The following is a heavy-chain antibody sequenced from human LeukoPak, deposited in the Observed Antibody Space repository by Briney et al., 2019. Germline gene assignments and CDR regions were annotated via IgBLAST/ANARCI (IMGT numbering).Heavy chain of an antibody. D-gene: IGHD3-22*01. CDR2: ISSSGSTI. J-gene: IGHJ4*02. CDR3: ARAGSSGYYDY. V-gene: IGHV3-48*03. Sequence: GGSLRLSCAASGFTFSSYEMNWVRQAPGKGLEWVSYISSSGSTIYYADSVKGRFTISRDNAENSLYLQMNSLRAEDTAVYYCARAGSSGYYDYWGQGTLVTVSS. CDR1: GFTFSSYE.